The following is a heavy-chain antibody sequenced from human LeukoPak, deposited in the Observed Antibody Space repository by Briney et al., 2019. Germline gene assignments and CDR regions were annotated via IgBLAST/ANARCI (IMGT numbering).Heavy chain of an antibody. D-gene: IGHD2-2*01. CDR1: GFTFSRNW. Sequence: GGSLRLSCAASGFTFSRNWMHWVRQAPGKGLVWVSRINSDGSSTNYADSVKGRFTISRDNAKNTLYLQMNSLRAEDTAVYYCARWDCSSSSCQAFQHWFDPWGQGSLVTVSS. CDR2: INSDGSST. V-gene: IGHV3-74*01. CDR3: ARWDCSSSSCQAFQHWFDP. J-gene: IGHJ5*02.